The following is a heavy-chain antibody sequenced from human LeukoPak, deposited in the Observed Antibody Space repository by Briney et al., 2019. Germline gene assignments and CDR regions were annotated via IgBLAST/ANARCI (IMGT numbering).Heavy chain of an antibody. CDR3: VRGPLSIGGFDQFDY. J-gene: IGHJ4*02. CDR2: IIPIFGTA. Sequence: GASVKVSCKASGGTFISYAISWVRQAPGQGLEWMGGIIPIFGTANYAQKFQGRVTITADESTSTAYMELSSLRSEDTAVYYCVRGPLSIGGFDQFDYWGQGTLVTVSS. V-gene: IGHV1-69*13. D-gene: IGHD2/OR15-2a*01. CDR1: GGTFISYA.